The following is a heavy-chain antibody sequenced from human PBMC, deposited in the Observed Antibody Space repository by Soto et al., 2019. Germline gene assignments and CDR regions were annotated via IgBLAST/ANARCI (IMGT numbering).Heavy chain of an antibody. V-gene: IGHV4-31*03. CDR2: IYYTGST. Sequence: QVQLQESGPGLVKPSQTLSLTGTVSGGSITSGADYWPWIRQYPGKGLEWICYIYYTGSTSYNPSLPSRLSISVDTSKNQFSLNPSSVTAADTAVYSCARRLTFVRGALVWGYMDVWGKGTTVTVSS. D-gene: IGHD3-10*01. CDR1: GGSITSGADY. CDR3: ARRLTFVRGALVWGYMDV. J-gene: IGHJ6*03.